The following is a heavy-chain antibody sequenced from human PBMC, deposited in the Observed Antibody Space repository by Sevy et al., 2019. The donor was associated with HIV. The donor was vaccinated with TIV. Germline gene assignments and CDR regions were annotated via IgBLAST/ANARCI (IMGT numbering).Heavy chain of an antibody. J-gene: IGHJ4*02. Sequence: GGSLRLSCAASGFNFRTYSMNWVRQAPGKGLEWLSSISDDSRYIYYSDSVKGRFTISRANAKNLLFLPMNNLRVEDTAIYYCARDFTIFGVVSGIDYWGQGNLVTVSS. CDR2: ISDDSRYI. V-gene: IGHV3-21*04. D-gene: IGHD3-3*01. CDR3: ARDFTIFGVVSGIDY. CDR1: GFNFRTYS.